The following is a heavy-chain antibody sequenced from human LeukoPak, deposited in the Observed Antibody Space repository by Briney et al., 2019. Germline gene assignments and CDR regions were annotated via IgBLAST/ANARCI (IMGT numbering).Heavy chain of an antibody. CDR1: GFTFSDYY. CDR3: ALQNWNDGHNAFDI. V-gene: IGHV3-11*01. Sequence: PGGSLRLSCAASGFTFSDYYMSWIRQAPGKGLEWVSYISSSGSTIYYADSVKGRFTISRDNAKNSLYLQMNSLRAEDTAAHYCALQNWNDGHNAFDIWGQGTMVTVSS. CDR2: ISSSGSTI. D-gene: IGHD1-1*01. J-gene: IGHJ3*02.